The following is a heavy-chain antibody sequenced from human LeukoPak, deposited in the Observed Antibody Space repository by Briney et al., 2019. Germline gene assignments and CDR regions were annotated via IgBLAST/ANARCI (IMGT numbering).Heavy chain of an antibody. CDR2: IIPIFGTA. V-gene: IGHV1-69*13. J-gene: IGHJ5*02. CDR3: ARDILTGYYRVSWFDP. D-gene: IGHD3-9*01. Sequence: ASVTVSCKASGGTFSSYAISWVRQAPGQGLEWMGGIIPIFGTANYAQKFQGRVTITADESTSTAYMELSSLRSEDTAVYYCARDILTGYYRVSWFDPWGQGTLVTVSS. CDR1: GGTFSSYA.